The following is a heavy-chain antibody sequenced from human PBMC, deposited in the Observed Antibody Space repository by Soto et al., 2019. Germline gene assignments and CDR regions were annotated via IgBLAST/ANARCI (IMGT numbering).Heavy chain of an antibody. CDR2: IYYSGST. J-gene: IGHJ4*02. V-gene: IGHV4-59*01. Sequence: SETLSLTCTVSGGSISPYYWSWIRQPPGRGLEWIGYIYYSGSTNYNPSLKSRVTISLDMSNDQFSLKLTSVTAADTAVYYCARGLWGYFDYWGQGTVVT. CDR1: GGSISPYY. D-gene: IGHD3-10*01. CDR3: ARGLWGYFDY.